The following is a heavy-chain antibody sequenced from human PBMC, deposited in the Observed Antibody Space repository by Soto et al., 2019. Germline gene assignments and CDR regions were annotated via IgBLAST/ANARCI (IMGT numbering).Heavy chain of an antibody. CDR1: GFTFSSYA. CDR3: AKYYYGSGSIRSFYI. J-gene: IGHJ3*02. Sequence: GGSLILSCAASGFTFSSYAMSWVRQAPGKRLEWVSSIVGSDDNTYYADSVKGRFTISRDNSKTTLYLQMNSLRADDTALYYCAKYYYGSGSIRSFYIWGQGTMVTVSS. CDR2: IVGSDDNT. D-gene: IGHD3-10*01. V-gene: IGHV3-23*01.